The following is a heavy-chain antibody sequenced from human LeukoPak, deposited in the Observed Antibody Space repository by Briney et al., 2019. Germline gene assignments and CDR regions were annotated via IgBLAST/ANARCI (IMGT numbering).Heavy chain of an antibody. Sequence: SETLSLTCAVYGGSFSGYYWSWIRQPPGKGLEWIGEINHSGSTNYNPSLKSRVAISVDTSKNQFSLKLSSVTAADTAVYYCARGGVGRYYYGSGSYYRREEKGASWFDPWGQGTLVTVSS. V-gene: IGHV4-34*01. CDR2: INHSGST. CDR1: GGSFSGYY. J-gene: IGHJ5*02. CDR3: ARGGVGRYYYGSGSYYRREEKGASWFDP. D-gene: IGHD3-10*01.